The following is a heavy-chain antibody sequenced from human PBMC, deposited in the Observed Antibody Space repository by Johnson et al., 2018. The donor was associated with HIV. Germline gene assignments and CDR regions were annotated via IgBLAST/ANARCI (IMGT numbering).Heavy chain of an antibody. J-gene: IGHJ3*02. CDR3: ARLPSGYSRDDLDI. Sequence: QVQLVESGGGVVQPGRSLRLSCAASGFTFSSYGMHWVRQAPGKGLEWVAFIRYDGSNKNYADSVKGRFTISRDNSKNTLYLQMNSLRAEDTAVYYCARLPSGYSRDDLDIWGQGTMVTVSS. CDR2: IRYDGSNK. V-gene: IGHV3-30*02. D-gene: IGHD5-18*01. CDR1: GFTFSSYG.